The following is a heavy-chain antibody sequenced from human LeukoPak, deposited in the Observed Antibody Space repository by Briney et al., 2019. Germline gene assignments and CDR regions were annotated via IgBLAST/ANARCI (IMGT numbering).Heavy chain of an antibody. Sequence: SETLSLTCTGSGGSISSYYWSWIRQPPGKGLEWIGYIYYSGSTNYNPSLKSRVTISVDTSKNQFSLKLSSVTAADTAVYYCARVGYDYVWGSYREGSANYYGMDVWGQGTTVTVSS. CDR2: IYYSGST. CDR3: ARVGYDYVWGSYREGSANYYGMDV. J-gene: IGHJ6*02. CDR1: GGSISSYY. D-gene: IGHD3-16*02. V-gene: IGHV4-59*01.